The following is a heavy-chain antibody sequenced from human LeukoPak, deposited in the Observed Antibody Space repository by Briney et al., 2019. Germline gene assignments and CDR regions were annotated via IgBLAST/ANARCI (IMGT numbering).Heavy chain of an antibody. V-gene: IGHV4-59*08. CDR3: AIHRALGYGMDV. CDR2: IYYSGSS. D-gene: IGHD1-26*01. J-gene: IGHJ6*02. CDR1: GASTSSYY. Sequence: SETLSLTCTVSGASTSSYYWTWIRQPPGKELEWIGYIYYSGSSNYNPSLESRVTMSVDTSKNQFSLKLSSVTAADTAVYYCAIHRALGYGMDVWGQGTRVTVSS.